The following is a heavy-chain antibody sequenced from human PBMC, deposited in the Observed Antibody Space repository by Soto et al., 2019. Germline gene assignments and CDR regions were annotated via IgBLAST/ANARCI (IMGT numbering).Heavy chain of an antibody. V-gene: IGHV1-69*13. Sequence: ASVKVSCKASGGTFSSYAISWVRQAPGQGLEWMGGIIPIFGTANYAQKFQGRVTITADESTSTAYMELSSLRSEDTAVYYCARTELELRQPIVNYYYYGMDVWGQGTTVTVSS. CDR3: ARTELELRQPIVNYYYYGMDV. D-gene: IGHD1-7*01. J-gene: IGHJ6*02. CDR1: GGTFSSYA. CDR2: IIPIFGTA.